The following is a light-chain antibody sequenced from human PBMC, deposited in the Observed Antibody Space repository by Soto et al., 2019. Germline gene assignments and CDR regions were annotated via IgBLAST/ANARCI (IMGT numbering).Light chain of an antibody. CDR1: QSVSSSY. J-gene: IGKJ2*01. CDR3: QQYGSSPDT. V-gene: IGKV3-20*01. CDR2: GAS. Sequence: EIVLTQSPSTLSLSPGERATLSCRASQSVSSSYLAWYQQKPGQAPRLLVYGASSRATGIPDRFSGSGSGTDFTLTISRLEPEDFALYYCQQYGSSPDTFGQGTKLEIK.